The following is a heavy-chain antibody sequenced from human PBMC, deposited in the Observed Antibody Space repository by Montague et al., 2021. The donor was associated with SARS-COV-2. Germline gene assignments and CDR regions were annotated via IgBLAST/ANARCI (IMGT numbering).Heavy chain of an antibody. CDR2: IYYSGXT. J-gene: IGHJ4*02. V-gene: IGHV4-39*01. Sequence: SETLSLTCTVSGGSISSSSYYWGWIRQPPGKGLEWIGSIYYSGXTXYXXXXKXRVTISVDTSKNQFSLKLSSVTAADTAVYYCASLPRITIFGVVIHFDYWGQGTLVTVSS. CDR1: GGSISSSSYY. CDR3: ASLPRITIFGVVIHFDY. D-gene: IGHD3-3*01.